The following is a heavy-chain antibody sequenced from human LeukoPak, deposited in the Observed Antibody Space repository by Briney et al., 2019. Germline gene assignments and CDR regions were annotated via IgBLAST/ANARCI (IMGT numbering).Heavy chain of an antibody. Sequence: GGSLRLSCAASGFTFDDYAMHWVRQAPGKGLEWVSGISWNSGSIGYADSVKGRFTISRDNAKNSLYLQMNSLRAEDTALYYCAKGIRYSSSWYGVDAFDIWGQGTMVTVSS. CDR3: AKGIRYSSSWYGVDAFDI. V-gene: IGHV3-9*01. J-gene: IGHJ3*02. D-gene: IGHD6-13*01. CDR2: ISWNSGSI. CDR1: GFTFDDYA.